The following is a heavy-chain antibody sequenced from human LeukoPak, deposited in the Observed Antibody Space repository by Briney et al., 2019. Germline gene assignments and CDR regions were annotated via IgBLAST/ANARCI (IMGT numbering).Heavy chain of an antibody. V-gene: IGHV1-69*13. D-gene: IGHD6-19*01. CDR3: ARARDSSGWHHNWFDP. CDR1: KYTFTSYF. CDR2: IIPIFGTA. Sequence: SVTVSCTASKYTFTSYFIHWVRQAPGQGLEWMGGIIPIFGTANYAQKFQGRVTITADESTSTAYMELSSLRSEDTAVYYCARARDSSGWHHNWFDPWGQGTLVTVSS. J-gene: IGHJ5*02.